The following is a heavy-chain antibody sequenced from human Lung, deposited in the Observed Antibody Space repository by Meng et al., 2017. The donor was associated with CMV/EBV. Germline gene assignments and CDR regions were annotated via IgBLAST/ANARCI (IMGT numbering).Heavy chain of an antibody. CDR1: GYTFTSYY. CDR3: ASRGYSSSWRGAFDI. CDR2: INPSGGST. Sequence: ASVXVSXKASGYTFTSYYMHWVRQAPGQGLEWMGIINPSGGSTSYAQKFQGRVTMTRDTSTSTVYVELSSLRSEDTAVYYCASRGYSSSWRGAFDIWGQGTXVTVSS. D-gene: IGHD6-13*01. J-gene: IGHJ3*02. V-gene: IGHV1-46*01.